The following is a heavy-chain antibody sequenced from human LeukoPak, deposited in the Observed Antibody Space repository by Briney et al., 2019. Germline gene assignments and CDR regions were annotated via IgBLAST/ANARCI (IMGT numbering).Heavy chain of an antibody. J-gene: IGHJ6*03. CDR3: ARDLAGYYGSGGPNYYYYYMDV. V-gene: IGHV4-39*07. CDR2: IYYSGST. CDR1: GGSISSSSYY. Sequence: SETLSLTCTVSGGSISSSSYYWGWIRQPPGKGLEWIGSIYYSGSTYYNPSLKSRVTISVDTSKNQFSLKLSSVTAADTAVYYCARDLAGYYGSGGPNYYYYYMDVWGKGTTVTVSS. D-gene: IGHD3-10*01.